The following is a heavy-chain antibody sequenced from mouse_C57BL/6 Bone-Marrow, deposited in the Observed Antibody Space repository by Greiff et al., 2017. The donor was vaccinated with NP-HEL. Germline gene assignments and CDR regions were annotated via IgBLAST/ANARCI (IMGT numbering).Heavy chain of an antibody. CDR2: IDPSDSYT. J-gene: IGHJ2*01. Sequence: QVQLQQPGAELVKPGASVKLSCKASGYTFTSYWMQWVKQRPGQGLEWIGEIDPSDSYTNYNQKFKGKAPLTVDTSSSTAYMQLSSLTSEDSAVYYCARDDGYPLYVDYWGQGTTLTVSS. CDR3: ARDDGYPLYVDY. V-gene: IGHV1-50*01. D-gene: IGHD2-3*01. CDR1: GYTFTSYW.